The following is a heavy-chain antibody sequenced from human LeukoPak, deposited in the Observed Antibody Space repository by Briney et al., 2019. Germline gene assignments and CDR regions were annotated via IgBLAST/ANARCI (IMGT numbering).Heavy chain of an antibody. D-gene: IGHD6-19*01. CDR1: GFTFSSYA. CDR2: ISGSAGST. V-gene: IGHV3-23*01. J-gene: IGHJ4*02. CDR3: AKGGTSGWSYDFDY. Sequence: GGSLRLSCAASGFTFSSYAMSWVRQAPGKGLEGVSTISGSAGSTYHADSVQGRLTISRDNSKNTLYLQMISLRAEDTAVYYCAKGGTSGWSYDFDYWGQGTLVTVSS.